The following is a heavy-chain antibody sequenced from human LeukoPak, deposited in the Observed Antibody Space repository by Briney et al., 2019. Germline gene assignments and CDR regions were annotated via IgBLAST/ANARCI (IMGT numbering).Heavy chain of an antibody. V-gene: IGHV3-48*01. J-gene: IGHJ5*02. CDR3: ARDHDWNYVNWFDP. CDR1: GFTFSSYA. Sequence: GGSLRLSCAASGFTFSSYAMSWVRQAPGKGLEWVSYISSSSSTIYYADSVKGRFTISRDNAKNSLYLQMNSLRAEDTAVYYCARDHDWNYVNWFDPWGQGTLVTVSS. D-gene: IGHD1-7*01. CDR2: ISSSSSTI.